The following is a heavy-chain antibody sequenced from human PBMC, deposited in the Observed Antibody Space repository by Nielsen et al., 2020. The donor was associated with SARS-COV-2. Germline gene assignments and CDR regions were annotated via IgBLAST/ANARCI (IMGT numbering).Heavy chain of an antibody. CDR3: ARDRSTVSYFDY. V-gene: IGHV3-33*08. CDR2: IWYDGSNK. CDR1: GFTFSSYG. D-gene: IGHD4-17*01. Sequence: GESLKISCAASGFTFSSYGMHWVRQAPGKGLEWVAVIWYDGSNKYYADSVKGRFTISRDNSKNTLYLQMNSLRAEDTAVYYCARDRSTVSYFDYWGQGTLVTVSS. J-gene: IGHJ4*02.